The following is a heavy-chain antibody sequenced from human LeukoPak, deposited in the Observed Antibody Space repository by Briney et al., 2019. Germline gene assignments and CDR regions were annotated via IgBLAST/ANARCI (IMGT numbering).Heavy chain of an antibody. Sequence: DPSETLSLTCTVSGGSISSGGYYWSWIRQHPGKGLEWIGYISYSGNTYYHSSLESRVSMAIDTSENQFSLRLNSVTAADTAVYYCARRLADRYSHFDYWGQGILVTASS. J-gene: IGHJ4*02. V-gene: IGHV4-31*03. D-gene: IGHD3-9*01. CDR3: ARRLADRYSHFDY. CDR1: GGSISSGGYY. CDR2: ISYSGNT.